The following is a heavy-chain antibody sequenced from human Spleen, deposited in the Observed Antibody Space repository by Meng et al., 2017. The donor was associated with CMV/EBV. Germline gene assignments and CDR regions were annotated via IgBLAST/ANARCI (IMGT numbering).Heavy chain of an antibody. D-gene: IGHD5/OR15-5a*01. CDR2: INPHSGDT. CDR3: ARASTHIDY. Sequence: KGSFKASGFTFTGYYVHWVRQAPGQGLEWMGWINPHSGDTNYAQKFQGRVTMTRDTSINTGYMELRSLKSDDTAVYYCARASTHIDYWAQGTLVTVSS. CDR1: GFTFTGYY. V-gene: IGHV1-2*02. J-gene: IGHJ4*02.